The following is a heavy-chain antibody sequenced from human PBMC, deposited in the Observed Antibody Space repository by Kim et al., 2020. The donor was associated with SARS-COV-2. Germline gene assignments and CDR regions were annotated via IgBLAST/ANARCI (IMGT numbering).Heavy chain of an antibody. V-gene: IGHV4-39*01. CDR1: GGSIIRSNFY. CDR2: VYYTGKT. D-gene: IGHD3-3*01. J-gene: IGHJ4*01. CDR3: ARHSDHFGSGIIDY. Sequence: SETLSLTCTVSGGSIIRSNFYWGWIRQPPGKGLEWIGRVYYTGKTYYNESLKSRVTISVDTSKNHFSLRLSSVTASDTAVYYCARHSDHFGSGIIDYWG.